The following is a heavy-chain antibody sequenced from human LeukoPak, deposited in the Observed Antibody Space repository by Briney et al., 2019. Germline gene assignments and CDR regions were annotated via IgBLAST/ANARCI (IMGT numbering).Heavy chain of an antibody. J-gene: IGHJ4*02. CDR1: GGTFSSYA. V-gene: IGHV1-69*05. CDR3: GRDSLGFGGDFRFDY. Sequence: SVKVSCKASGGTFSSYAISWVRQAPGQGLEWMGGIIPIFGTANYAQKFQGRVTITTDESTSTAYMELSSLRSEDTAVYYCGRDSLGFGGDFRFDYWGQGTLVTVSS. D-gene: IGHD4-17*01. CDR2: IIPIFGTA.